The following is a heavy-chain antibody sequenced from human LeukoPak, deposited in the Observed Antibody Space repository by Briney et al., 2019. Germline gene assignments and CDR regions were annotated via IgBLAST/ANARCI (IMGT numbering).Heavy chain of an antibody. CDR1: GFTFSSYA. CDR2: FSGSDGST. Sequence: GGSLRLSCAASGFTFSSYAMSWVRQAPGKGLEWVSGFSGSDGSTFYADSVKGRFTISRDDSKNTLYLQMNSLRAEDTAIYYCAKGGIYFHDPLDYWGQGTLVTVSS. J-gene: IGHJ4*02. D-gene: IGHD2-21*01. CDR3: AKGGIYFHDPLDY. V-gene: IGHV3-23*01.